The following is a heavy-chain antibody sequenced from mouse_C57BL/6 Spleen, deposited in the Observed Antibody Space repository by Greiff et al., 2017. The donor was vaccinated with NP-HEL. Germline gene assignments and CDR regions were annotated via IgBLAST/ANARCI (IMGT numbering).Heavy chain of an antibody. CDR3: ARWAQLGFDY. D-gene: IGHD4-1*02. CDR2: IYPGDGDT. V-gene: IGHV1-82*01. Sequence: VQLQQSGPELVKPGASVKISCKASGYAFSSSWMNWVKQRPGKGLEWIGRIYPGDGDTNYNGKFKGKATLTADKSSSTAYMQLSSLTSEDSAVYFCARWAQLGFDYWGQGTTLTVSS. J-gene: IGHJ2*01. CDR1: GYAFSSSW.